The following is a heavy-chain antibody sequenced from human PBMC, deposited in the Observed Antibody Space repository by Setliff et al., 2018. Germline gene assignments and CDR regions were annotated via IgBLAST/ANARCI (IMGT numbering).Heavy chain of an antibody. CDR2: INHSGST. J-gene: IGHJ4*02. CDR3: ARILGYCSGGSCYVPY. Sequence: PSETLSLTCAVYGGSFSGYYWSWIRQPPGKGLEWIGEINHSGSTNYNPSLKSRVTISVDTSKNQFSLKLSSVTAADTAMYYCARILGYCSGGSCYVPYWGQGTLVTVSS. D-gene: IGHD2-15*01. V-gene: IGHV4-34*01. CDR1: GGSFSGYY.